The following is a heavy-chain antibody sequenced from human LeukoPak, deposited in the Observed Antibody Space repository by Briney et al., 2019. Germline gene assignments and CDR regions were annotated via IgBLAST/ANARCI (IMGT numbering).Heavy chain of an antibody. J-gene: IGHJ4*02. D-gene: IGHD6-19*01. CDR2: LPYDRSRK. CDR3: AKDEGEYSSGWFIFDY. V-gene: IGHV3-33*06. CDR1: GFTFSSYG. Sequence: GRPLRLSCAASGFTFSSYGMHWVPQAPGKGLEWVALLPYDRSRKNYADSVRGRFTISTDNSKNTLYLLMNSLRAEDTAVYYCAKDEGEYSSGWFIFDYWGQGTLVTV.